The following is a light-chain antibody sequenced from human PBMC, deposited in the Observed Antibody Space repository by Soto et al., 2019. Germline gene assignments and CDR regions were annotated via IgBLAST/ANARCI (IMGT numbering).Light chain of an antibody. CDR1: SRDVGRYNL. CDR3: CSYAGIYV. J-gene: IGLJ1*01. V-gene: IGLV2-23*02. CDR2: EVT. Sequence: QSALTQPASVSGSPGQSITISCTGTSRDVGRYNLVSWYQQHPGKAPKLMIYEVTKRLSGVSHRFSGSKSGTTASLTISGLQAEDEADYYCCSYAGIYVFGRGTKVTVL.